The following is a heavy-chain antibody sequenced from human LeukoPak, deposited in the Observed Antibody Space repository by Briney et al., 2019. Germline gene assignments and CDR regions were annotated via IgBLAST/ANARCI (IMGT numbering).Heavy chain of an antibody. Sequence: SETLSLTCTVSGGSISSSSYYWGWIRQPPGKGLEWIGSIYYSGSTYYNPSLKSRVTISVDTSKNQFPLQLSSVTAADTAVYYCARNHCSGGSCYSDYRGQGTRVTVSS. J-gene: IGHJ4*02. V-gene: IGHV4-39*01. CDR2: IYYSGST. CDR3: ARNHCSGGSCYSDY. D-gene: IGHD2-15*01. CDR1: GGSISSSSYY.